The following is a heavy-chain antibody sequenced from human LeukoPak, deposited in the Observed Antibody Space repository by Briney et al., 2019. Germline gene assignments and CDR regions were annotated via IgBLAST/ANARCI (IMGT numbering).Heavy chain of an antibody. V-gene: IGHV3-11*04. Sequence: PGGSLRLSCAASGFTFSDYYMSWIRQAPGKGLEWVSYISSSGSTIYYADSVKGRFTISRDNAKNTLYLQTSSLRAEDTAVYYCAKDTYYYDSRAPFQHWGQGTLVTVSS. J-gene: IGHJ1*01. CDR3: AKDTYYYDSRAPFQH. CDR1: GFTFSDYY. CDR2: ISSSGSTI. D-gene: IGHD3-22*01.